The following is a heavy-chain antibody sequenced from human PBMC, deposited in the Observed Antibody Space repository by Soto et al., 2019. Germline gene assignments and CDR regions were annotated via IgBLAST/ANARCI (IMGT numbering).Heavy chain of an antibody. V-gene: IGHV3-74*01. D-gene: IGHD3-3*01. CDR3: ARGAEGAYYHDY. J-gene: IGHJ4*02. CDR1: XXXXXXXX. Sequence: DVQLVESGGGSVQPGGSXXXXCXXXXXXXXXXXXXXVRQAPGKGLVWVSRVKGDEITATYADSVEGRFTISRDNAKNTVYLHMNSLRADDTAVYYCARGAEGAYYHDYWGQGTLVTVSS. CDR2: VKGDEITA.